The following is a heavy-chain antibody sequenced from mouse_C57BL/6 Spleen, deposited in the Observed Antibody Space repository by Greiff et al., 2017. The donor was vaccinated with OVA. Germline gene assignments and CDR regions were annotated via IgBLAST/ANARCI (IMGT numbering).Heavy chain of an antibody. CDR1: GYAFSSSW. D-gene: IGHD2-4*01. V-gene: IGHV1-82*01. CDR3: ARKGDYDGETFDY. Sequence: QVQLKESGPELVKPGASVKISCKASGYAFSSSWMNWVKQRPGKGLEWIGRIYPGDGDTNYNGKFKGKATLTADKSSSTAYMQLSSLTSEDSAVYFCARKGDYDGETFDYWGQGTTLTVSS. CDR2: IYPGDGDT. J-gene: IGHJ2*01.